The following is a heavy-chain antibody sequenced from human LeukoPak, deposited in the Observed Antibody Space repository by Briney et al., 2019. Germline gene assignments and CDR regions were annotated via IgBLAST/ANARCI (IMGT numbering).Heavy chain of an antibody. CDR3: ARGGSSWQSFDY. D-gene: IGHD6-13*01. Sequence: PSETLSLTCTVSVGSISNYYWSWIRQPAGKGLEWIGRIYTSGSTNYNPSLKSRVTMSVDTSKNQFSLKLSSVTAADTAVYYCARGGSSWQSFDYWGQGTLVTVSS. V-gene: IGHV4-4*07. CDR1: VGSISNYY. J-gene: IGHJ4*02. CDR2: IYTSGST.